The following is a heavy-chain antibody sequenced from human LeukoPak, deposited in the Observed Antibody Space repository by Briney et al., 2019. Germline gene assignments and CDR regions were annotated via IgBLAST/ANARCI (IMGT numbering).Heavy chain of an antibody. J-gene: IGHJ4*02. V-gene: IGHV3-21*01. CDR1: GLTFSSYS. CDR2: ISSGSSQI. D-gene: IGHD2-2*01. CDR3: ARARCSSTSCSYYFDY. Sequence: GGSLRLSCAASGLTFSSYSMNWVRQAPGKGLEWVSSISSGSSQIYQADSVKGRFTISRDNAKNSLYLQMNSLRAEDTAVYFCARARCSSTSCSYYFDYWGQGTLVTVSS.